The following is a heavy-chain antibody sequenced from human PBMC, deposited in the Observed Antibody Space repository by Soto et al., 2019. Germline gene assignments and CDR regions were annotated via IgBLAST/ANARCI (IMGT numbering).Heavy chain of an antibody. CDR1: GFAFSTYG. J-gene: IGHJ4*02. Sequence: QVQLVESGGGVIQPGKSLRLSCSASGFAFSTYGMHWVRQAPGKGLEWVAVIWAXXSXQXYGDSVKGRFTISRDNSKXXXXXXXXXXXXXXXXXXXXXXXXXXXXXXXYXGQGTLVTVSS. V-gene: IGHV3-33*08. CDR2: IWAXXSXQ. CDR3: XXXXXXXXXXXY.